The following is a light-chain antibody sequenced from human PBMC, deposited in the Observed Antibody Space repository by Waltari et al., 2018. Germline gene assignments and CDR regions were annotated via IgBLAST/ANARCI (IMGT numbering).Light chain of an antibody. CDR2: KAS. CDR3: QQYNGYTWT. CDR1: QSLSSW. J-gene: IGKJ1*01. V-gene: IGKV1-5*03. Sequence: DIQMTQSPSTLSASVADRVSITSRASQSLSSWLAWYQQKPGKAPKLLIYKASSLESGVPSRVSCSGSGTEFTLTISSLQPDDFATYYCQQYNGYTWTFGQGTKVESK.